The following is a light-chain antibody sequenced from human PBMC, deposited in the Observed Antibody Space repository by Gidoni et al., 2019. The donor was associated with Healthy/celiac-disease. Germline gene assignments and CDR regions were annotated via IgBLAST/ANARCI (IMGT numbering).Light chain of an antibody. CDR1: SSDVGGYNY. CDR3: SSYAGSNKV. CDR2: EVS. Sequence: QSALTQPPSASGSPGQSVTISCTGTSSDVGGYNYVSWYQQHPGKAPKLMIYEVSKRPSGVPDRFFGSKSGNTASLTVSGLQAEDEADYYCSSYAGSNKVFRTGTKVTVL. J-gene: IGLJ1*01. V-gene: IGLV2-8*01.